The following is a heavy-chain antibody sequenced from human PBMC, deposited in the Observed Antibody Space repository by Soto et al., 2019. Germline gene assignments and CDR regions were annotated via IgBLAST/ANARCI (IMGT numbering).Heavy chain of an antibody. CDR2: IFYTEST. CDR3: ARVDRGAFDH. D-gene: IGHD2-2*03. CDR1: GGSISSYY. Sequence: SETLSLTCTVSGGSISSYYWVGIRQTPGKGLEWIGSIFYTESTDYNPSLKSRVTISLDTSKNHFSLNLSSVTAADTAVYYCARVDRGAFDHWGQGTLVTVSS. V-gene: IGHV4-59*01. J-gene: IGHJ4*02.